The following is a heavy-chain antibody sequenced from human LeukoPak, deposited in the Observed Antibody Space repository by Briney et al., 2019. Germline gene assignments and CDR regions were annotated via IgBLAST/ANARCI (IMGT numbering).Heavy chain of an antibody. CDR3: ARDTDYCIDY. J-gene: IGHJ4*02. V-gene: IGHV4-39*07. CDR1: GGSISSSSYY. D-gene: IGHD4-11*01. Sequence: PSETLSLTCTVSGGSISSSSYYWGWIRQPPGKGLEWIGSIYYSGSTYYNPSLKSRVTISVDTSRNQFSLKLSSVTAADTAVYYCARDTDYCIDYWGQGTLVTVSS. CDR2: IYYSGST.